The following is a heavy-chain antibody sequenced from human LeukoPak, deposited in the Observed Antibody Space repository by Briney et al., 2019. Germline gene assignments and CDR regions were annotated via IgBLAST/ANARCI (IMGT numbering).Heavy chain of an antibody. CDR3: VRDVPTRRPVGASDY. D-gene: IGHD4/OR15-4a*01. CDR2: INPNSVGT. Sequence: ASVKVSCKASGYTFTDYYIHWVRQAPGQGLEWMGLINPNSVGTNSAQKFHGRVIMTRDKYLSTAYVELRRLRSDGTAVYLCVRDVPTRRPVGASDYWGQGSLVSVSS. J-gene: IGHJ4*02. CDR1: GYTFTDYY. V-gene: IGHV1-2*02.